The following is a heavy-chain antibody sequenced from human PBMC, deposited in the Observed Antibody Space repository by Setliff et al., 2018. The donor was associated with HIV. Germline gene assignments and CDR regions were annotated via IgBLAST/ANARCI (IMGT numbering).Heavy chain of an antibody. V-gene: IGHV4-38-2*01. CDR3: MRGRSITIFGVAYFDF. D-gene: IGHD3-3*01. Sequence: PSETLSLTCAVSGYSISTAYYWGWIRQPPGKGLEWIGSVYHSGTTYYNPSLKSRVTISVDMSNNQFPLKVTSVTAADTAVYYCMRGRSITIFGVAYFDFWGQGTQVTVS. J-gene: IGHJ4*02. CDR1: GYSISTAYY. CDR2: VYHSGTT.